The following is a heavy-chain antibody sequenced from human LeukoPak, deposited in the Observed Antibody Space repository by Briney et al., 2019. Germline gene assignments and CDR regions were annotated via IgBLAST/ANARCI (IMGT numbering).Heavy chain of an antibody. CDR1: GFTFTSYG. CDR2: ISNTGGYI. CDR3: ARPLDSSNNYFDY. V-gene: IGHV3-21*01. J-gene: IGHJ4*02. Sequence: GGSLRLSCAASGFTFTSYGMNWVRQAPGKGLEWDSSISNTGGYIYYADSVKGRFTISRDNAKSSLYLQMNSLRAEDTAVYYCARPLDSSNNYFDYWGQGTLVTVSA. D-gene: IGHD6-13*01.